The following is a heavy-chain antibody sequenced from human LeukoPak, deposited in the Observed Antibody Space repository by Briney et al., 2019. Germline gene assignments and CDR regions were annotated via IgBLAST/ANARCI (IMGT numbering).Heavy chain of an antibody. Sequence: PGGSLRLSCAASGFTFSNYGMHWVRQAPGKGLEWVSYISSGSTTIDYADSVKGRFTISRDNAKNSLYLQMNSLRAEDTAIYYCARDQAHYFDTTGDAFDIWGQETMVTVSS. CDR3: ARDQAHYFDTTGDAFDI. CDR1: GFTFSNYG. J-gene: IGHJ3*02. CDR2: ISSGSTTI. V-gene: IGHV3-48*04. D-gene: IGHD3-22*01.